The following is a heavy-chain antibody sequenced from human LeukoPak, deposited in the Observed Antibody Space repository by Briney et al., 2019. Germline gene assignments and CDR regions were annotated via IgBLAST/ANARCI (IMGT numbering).Heavy chain of an antibody. D-gene: IGHD2-15*01. CDR2: INPNSGGT. CDR3: ARDPGYCSGGSCFNWFDP. J-gene: IGHJ5*02. Sequence: ASVKVSCKASGYTFTGYYMHWVRQAPGQGLEWMGWINPNSGGTNYAQKSQGRVTMTRDTFISTAYMELSRLRSDDTAVYYCARDPGYCSGGSCFNWFDPWGQGTLVTVSS. CDR1: GYTFTGYY. V-gene: IGHV1-2*02.